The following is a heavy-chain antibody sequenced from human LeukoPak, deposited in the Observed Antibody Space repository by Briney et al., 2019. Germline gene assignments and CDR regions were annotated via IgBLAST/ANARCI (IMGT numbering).Heavy chain of an antibody. J-gene: IGHJ4*02. CDR1: GFTFSTYS. CDR2: ISSKTTTI. CDR3: ARDSYVLRFLEWLF. D-gene: IGHD3-3*01. V-gene: IGHV3-48*01. Sequence: GGSLRLSCAASGFTFSTYSMNWVRQAPGKGLGWVAYISSKTTTIYYADSVKGRFTISRDNAKNSLYLQMNSLRAEDTAVYYCARDSYVLRFLEWLFWGQGTLVTVSS.